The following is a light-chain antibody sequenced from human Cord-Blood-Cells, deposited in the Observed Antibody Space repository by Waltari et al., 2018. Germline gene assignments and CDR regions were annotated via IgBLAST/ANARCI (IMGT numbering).Light chain of an antibody. CDR3: MQRIEFPYT. Sequence: DIVMTQTPLSLPVTPGEPASIPCRSSQSLLDSDDGNTYLDWYLQKPVQSPQLLIYTLPYRASGVPDRFSGSGSGTDFTLKISRVEAEDVGVYYCMQRIEFPYTGGQGTKLEIK. CDR1: QSLLDSDDGNTY. J-gene: IGKJ2*01. CDR2: TLP. V-gene: IGKV2-40*01.